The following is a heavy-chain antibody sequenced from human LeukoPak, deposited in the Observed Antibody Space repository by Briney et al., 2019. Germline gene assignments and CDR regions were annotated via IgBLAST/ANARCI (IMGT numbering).Heavy chain of an antibody. Sequence: GSLRLSCVASGFTLKTYGMHWVRQAPGKGLEWVASINPEGSEKYSAGSVKGRFTISRDNAKSSLYLQMDSLRVEDTAVYYCAKSAYSSGWGDFDYWGQGTLVTVSS. J-gene: IGHJ4*02. CDR1: GFTLKTYG. CDR2: INPEGSEK. V-gene: IGHV3-7*01. CDR3: AKSAYSSGWGDFDY. D-gene: IGHD6-19*01.